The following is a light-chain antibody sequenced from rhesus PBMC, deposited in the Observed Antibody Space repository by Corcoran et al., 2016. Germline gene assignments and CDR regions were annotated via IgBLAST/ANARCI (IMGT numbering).Light chain of an antibody. CDR3: QQHNSYPFT. J-gene: IGKJ3*01. CDR1: QGITKY. Sequence: DIQMTQSPSSLSASVGDTVTITCQASQGITKYLAWYQQKPGKAPNLLIYDASTFQIGVPSRLSGSGSGTEFTLTISSLQPEDFATYYCQQHNSYPFTFGPGTKLDIK. V-gene: IGKV1-25*01. CDR2: DAS.